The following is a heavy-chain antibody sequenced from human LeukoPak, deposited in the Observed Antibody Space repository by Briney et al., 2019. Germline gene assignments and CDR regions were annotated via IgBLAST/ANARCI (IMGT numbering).Heavy chain of an antibody. CDR3: ARDQADGTAPFDY. V-gene: IGHV3-48*04. Sequence: GGSLRLSCAASGFTFSSYSMNWVRQAPGKGLEWVSYICSVSSSTIYYADSVKGRFTISRDNAKNSLYLQMNSLRAEDTAVYYCARDQADGTAPFDYWGQGTLVTVSS. CDR2: ICSVSSSTI. CDR1: GFTFSSYS. J-gene: IGHJ4*02. D-gene: IGHD5-18*01.